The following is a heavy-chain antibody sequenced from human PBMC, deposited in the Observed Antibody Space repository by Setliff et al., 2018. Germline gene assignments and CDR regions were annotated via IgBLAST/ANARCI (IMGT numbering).Heavy chain of an antibody. J-gene: IGHJ4*02. D-gene: IGHD6-6*01. CDR1: GYSISSGYY. CDR2: IYYSGST. CDR3: ARHRLSYTAARPRYFDY. Sequence: SETLSLTCAVSGYSISSGYYWGWIRQPPGKGLEWIGSIYYSGSTYYNPSLESRVTISVDTSKNQFSLKLSSVTAADTAVYYCARHRLSYTAARPRYFDYWGQGTLVTVSS. V-gene: IGHV4-38-2*01.